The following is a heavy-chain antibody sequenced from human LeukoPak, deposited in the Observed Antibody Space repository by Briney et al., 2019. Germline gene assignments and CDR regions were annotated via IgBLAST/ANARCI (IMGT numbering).Heavy chain of an antibody. D-gene: IGHD1-1*01. CDR3: TRDQQAMVQTSLQYFQH. V-gene: IGHV3-49*03. Sequence: PGGSLRLSCTASGFTFGDYAMSWFRQAPGKGLEWVGFIRSKAYGGTTEYAASVKGRFTISRDDSKSIAYLQMNSLKTEDTAVYYCTRDQQAMVQTSLQYFQHWGQGTLVTVSS. CDR2: IRSKAYGGTT. J-gene: IGHJ1*01. CDR1: GFTFGDYA.